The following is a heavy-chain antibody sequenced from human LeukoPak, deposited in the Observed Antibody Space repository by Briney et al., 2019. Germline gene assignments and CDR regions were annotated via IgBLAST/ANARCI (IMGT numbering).Heavy chain of an antibody. CDR1: GGSISSGDYY. CDR3: ARDGYCTNGVCPYYYYGMDV. CDR2: IYYSGST. J-gene: IGHJ6*02. D-gene: IGHD2-8*01. Sequence: PSQTLSLTCTVSGGSISSGDYYRSWIRQPPGKGLEWIGYIYYSGSTYYNPSLKSRVTISVDTSKNQFSLKLSSVTAADTAVYYCARDGYCTNGVCPYYYYGMDVWGQGTTVTVSS. V-gene: IGHV4-30-4*01.